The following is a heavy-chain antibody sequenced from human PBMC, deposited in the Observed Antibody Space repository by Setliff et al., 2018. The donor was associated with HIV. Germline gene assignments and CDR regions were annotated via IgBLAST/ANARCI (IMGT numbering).Heavy chain of an antibody. J-gene: IGHJ4*02. V-gene: IGHV3-23*01. D-gene: IGHD2-15*01. CDR2: ISGSAADT. Sequence: GGSLRLSCAASGFIFSSYAMSWVRQAPGKGLEWVSAISGSAADTYYAGSQKGRFTISRDNSKNTLYLQMNRLRAEDTALYYCAKSWGTEGCSGGNCYSGFHYWGQGTLVTVS. CDR1: GFIFSSYA. CDR3: AKSWGTEGCSGGNCYSGFHY.